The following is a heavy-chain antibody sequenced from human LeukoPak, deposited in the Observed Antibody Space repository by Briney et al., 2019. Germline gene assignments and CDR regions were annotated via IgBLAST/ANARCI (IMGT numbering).Heavy chain of an antibody. CDR3: AKARPYYYGSGSYYPNWFDP. CDR2: ISYDGSNK. J-gene: IGHJ5*02. V-gene: IGHV3-30*04. CDR1: GFTFSSYA. D-gene: IGHD3-10*01. Sequence: GRSLRLSCAASGFTFSSYAMHWVRQAPGKGLEWVAVISYDGSNKYYADSVKGRFTISRDNSKNTLYLQMNSLRAEDTAVYYCAKARPYYYGSGSYYPNWFDPWGQGTLVTVSS.